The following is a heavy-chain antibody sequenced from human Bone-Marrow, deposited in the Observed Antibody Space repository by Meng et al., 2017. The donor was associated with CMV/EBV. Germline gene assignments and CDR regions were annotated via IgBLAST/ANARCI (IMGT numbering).Heavy chain of an antibody. CDR3: ARDESVGTPIDS. J-gene: IGHJ4*02. D-gene: IGHD1-26*01. Sequence: AVKVSCKASGGTFSSYTISWVRQAPGQGLEWMGRIIPILGIANHAQKFQGRVTITADKSTSTVYMELNSLRSEDTAVYYCARDESVGTPIDSWGQGTLVTVSS. CDR2: IIPILGIA. CDR1: GGTFSSYT. V-gene: IGHV1-69*04.